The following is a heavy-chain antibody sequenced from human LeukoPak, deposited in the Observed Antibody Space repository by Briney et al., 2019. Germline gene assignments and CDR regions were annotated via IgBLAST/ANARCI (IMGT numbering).Heavy chain of an antibody. J-gene: IGHJ5*02. CDR1: GFTFSSYA. D-gene: IGHD3-10*01. CDR2: ISGSGGST. Sequence: GGSLRLSCAASGFTFSSYAMSWVRQAPGKGLEWVSAISGSGGSTYYADSVKGRFTISRDNSKNTLYLQMNSLRAEDTAIYYCARGLLWFGEFMRFDPWGQGTLVTVSS. CDR3: ARGLLWFGEFMRFDP. V-gene: IGHV3-23*01.